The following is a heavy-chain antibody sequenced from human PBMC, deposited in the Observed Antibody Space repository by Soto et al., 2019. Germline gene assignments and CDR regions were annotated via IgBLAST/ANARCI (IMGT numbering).Heavy chain of an antibody. Sequence: SETLSLTCTVSGGSISSYYWSWIRQPPGKGLEWIGYIYYSGSTKYSPSLKSRVTISVDRSKNQFSLKLSTVTAADTAVYYCARAGLALDFWSGYVDCWGQGTMVTVSS. CDR1: GGSISSYY. D-gene: IGHD3-3*01. J-gene: IGHJ4*02. CDR2: IYYSGST. V-gene: IGHV4-59*01. CDR3: ARAGLALDFWSGYVDC.